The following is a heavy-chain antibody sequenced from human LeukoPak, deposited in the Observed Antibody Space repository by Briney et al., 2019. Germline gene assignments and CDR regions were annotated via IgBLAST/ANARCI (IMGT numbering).Heavy chain of an antibody. V-gene: IGHV5-51*01. D-gene: IGHD3-3*01. Sequence: PGESLKISCKGSGYSFTSYWIGWVRQMPGKGLEWMGIIYPGDSDTRYSPSFQGQVTISADKSISTAYLQWSSLKASDTAMYYCARRILEWSDSSDAFDIWGQGTMVTVSS. J-gene: IGHJ3*02. CDR3: ARRILEWSDSSDAFDI. CDR2: IYPGDSDT. CDR1: GYSFTSYW.